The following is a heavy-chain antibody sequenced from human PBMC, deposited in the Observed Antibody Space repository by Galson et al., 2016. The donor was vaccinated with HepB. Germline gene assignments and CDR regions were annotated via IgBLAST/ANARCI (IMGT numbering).Heavy chain of an antibody. V-gene: IGHV3-30*18. Sequence: SLRLSCAASGFTFSSYGMHWVRQAPGKGLEWVAFISYDGNDKYYTDSVKGRFTISRDNSKNTLYLQMNSLRAEDTAVYYCAKDGITAAHQHWGQGTLVTVSS. D-gene: IGHD6-13*01. CDR1: GFTFSSYG. CDR2: ISYDGNDK. CDR3: AKDGITAAHQH. J-gene: IGHJ1*01.